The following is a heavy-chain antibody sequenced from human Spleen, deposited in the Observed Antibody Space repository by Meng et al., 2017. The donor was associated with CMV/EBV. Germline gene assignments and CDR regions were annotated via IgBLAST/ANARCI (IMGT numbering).Heavy chain of an antibody. J-gene: IGHJ4*02. D-gene: IGHD3-3*01. CDR1: GSFSGFC. Sequence: GSFSGFCWSWIRQPPGKGLEWIGEINHSGSTNYNPSLKSRVTISVDTSKNQFSLKLSSVTAADTAVYYCARGRWDGFWSGYFPFDYWGQGTLVTVSS. CDR2: INHSGST. CDR3: ARGRWDGFWSGYFPFDY. V-gene: IGHV4-34*01.